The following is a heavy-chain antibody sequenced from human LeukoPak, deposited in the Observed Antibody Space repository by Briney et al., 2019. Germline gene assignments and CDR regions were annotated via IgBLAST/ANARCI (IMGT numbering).Heavy chain of an antibody. Sequence: GESLKISCNGSGYSFTSYWIGWVRQMPGKGLEWMGIIYPGDSDTRYSPSFQGQVTISADKSISTAYLQWSSLKASDTAMYYCARLVGVVVPLDAFDIWGQGTMVTVSS. CDR1: GYSFTSYW. V-gene: IGHV5-51*01. CDR2: IYPGDSDT. J-gene: IGHJ3*02. D-gene: IGHD3-22*01. CDR3: ARLVGVVVPLDAFDI.